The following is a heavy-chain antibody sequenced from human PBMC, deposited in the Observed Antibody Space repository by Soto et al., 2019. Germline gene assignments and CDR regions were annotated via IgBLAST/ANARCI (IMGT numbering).Heavy chain of an antibody. D-gene: IGHD1-26*01. Sequence: ASVKVSRQASGYTFTSYHMHWVRQGPGQGLEWMGIINPSGGSTSYAQKSQGRVTMTRDTSTSTVHMELSSLRSEDTALYYCASSGRGRYYYGMYVWGQGTTVTVPS. CDR2: INPSGGST. V-gene: IGHV1-46*01. CDR1: GYTFTSYH. J-gene: IGHJ6*02. CDR3: ASSGRGRYYYGMYV.